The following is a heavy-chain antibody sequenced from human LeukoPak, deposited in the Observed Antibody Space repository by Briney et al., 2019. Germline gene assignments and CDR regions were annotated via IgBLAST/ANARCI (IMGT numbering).Heavy chain of an antibody. CDR2: IYHSGST. CDR1: GVSISSSNW. CDR3: ARGSSWYYFDY. Sequence: SETLSLTCAVSGVSISSSNWWSWVRQPPGKGLEWIGEIYHSGSTNYNPSLKSRVTISVDTSKNQFSLKLSSVTAADTAVYYCARGSSWYYFDYWGQGTLVTVSS. V-gene: IGHV4-4*02. J-gene: IGHJ4*02. D-gene: IGHD6-13*01.